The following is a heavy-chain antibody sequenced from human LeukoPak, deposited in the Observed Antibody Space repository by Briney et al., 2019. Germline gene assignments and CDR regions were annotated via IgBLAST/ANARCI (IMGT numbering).Heavy chain of an antibody. V-gene: IGHV4-34*01. CDR3: ARRYCSGGSCYDAFDI. Sequence: SETLSLTCAVCGGSFSGYYWSWIRQPPGKGVEWMGGINHSGSTNYNPSLTSRVTISVDTSKTHFSLNLSSVTAADTAVYYCARRYCSGGSCYDAFDIWGQGTMVTVSS. CDR2: INHSGST. J-gene: IGHJ3*02. CDR1: GGSFSGYY. D-gene: IGHD2-15*01.